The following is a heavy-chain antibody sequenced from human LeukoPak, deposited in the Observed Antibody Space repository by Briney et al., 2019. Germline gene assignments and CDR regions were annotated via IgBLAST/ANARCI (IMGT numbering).Heavy chain of an antibody. CDR3: ARARSRIAVAGTGY. CDR2: INPNSGGT. D-gene: IGHD6-19*01. J-gene: IGHJ4*02. CDR1: GYTFTGYY. V-gene: IGHV1-2*02. Sequence: GASVKVSCKASGYTFTGYYMHWVRQAPGQGLEWMGWINPNSGGTNYAQKFQGRVTMTRDTSISTAYMELSRLRSDDTAVYYCARARSRIAVAGTGYWGQGTLVTVSS.